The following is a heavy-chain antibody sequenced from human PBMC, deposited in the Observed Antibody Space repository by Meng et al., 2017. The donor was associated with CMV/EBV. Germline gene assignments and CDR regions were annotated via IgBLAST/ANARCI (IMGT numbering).Heavy chain of an antibody. CDR1: GGSFSSYE. V-gene: IGHV1-8*02. Sequence: ASVKVSCKAVGGSFSSYEIIWVRQATGQGLEWMGWMNPNSGNTGYAHKFQGRVTMTRNTSISTAFMELSSLSSEDTAVYYCARGTEHSFDWLTHPRGPDNGLDVWGQGTTVTVSS. J-gene: IGHJ6*02. CDR2: MNPNSGNT. D-gene: IGHD3-9*01. CDR3: ARGTEHSFDWLTHPRGPDNGLDV.